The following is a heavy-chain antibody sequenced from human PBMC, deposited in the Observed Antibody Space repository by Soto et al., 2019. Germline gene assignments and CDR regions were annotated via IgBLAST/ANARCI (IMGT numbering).Heavy chain of an antibody. Sequence: GALRLSCVASGFTFSSYGMHWVRQAPGKGLEWLAVIWYDGSIKYYADSVKGRFTISRDDSKNTLYLQMDSLRVEDSAIYYCPRAFSPGVAGRLFDFWGLGTPVTVSS. V-gene: IGHV3-33*08. CDR1: GFTFSSYG. CDR2: IWYDGSIK. J-gene: IGHJ4*02. CDR3: PRAFSPGVAGRLFDF. D-gene: IGHD6-19*01.